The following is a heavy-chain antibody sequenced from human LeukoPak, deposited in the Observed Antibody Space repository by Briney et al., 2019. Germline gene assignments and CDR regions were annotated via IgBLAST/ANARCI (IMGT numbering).Heavy chain of an antibody. Sequence: SQTLSLTCAISGDSVSTHSAAWSWIRQSPSRGLEWLGRTYYRSKWYNDYAVSVKSRITINPDTSKNQFCLQLNSVTPEDTAVYYCARESSDAFDVWGQGTMVTVSS. J-gene: IGHJ3*01. CDR1: GDSVSTHSAA. V-gene: IGHV6-1*01. D-gene: IGHD3-16*02. CDR2: TYYRSKWYN. CDR3: ARESSDAFDV.